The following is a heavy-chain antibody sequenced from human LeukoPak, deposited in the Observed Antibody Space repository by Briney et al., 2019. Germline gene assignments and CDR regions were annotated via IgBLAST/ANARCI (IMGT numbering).Heavy chain of an antibody. V-gene: IGHV4-31*03. D-gene: IGHD3-9*01. CDR2: IYYSGST. CDR1: GGSISSGGYY. J-gene: IGHJ3*02. Sequence: NPSETLSLTCTVSGGSISSGGYYWSWIRQHPGKGLEWIGYIYYSGSTYYNPSLKSRVTISVDTSKNQSSLKLSSVTAADTAVYYCARDLYYDILTGYYGAFDIWGQGTMVTVSS. CDR3: ARDLYYDILTGYYGAFDI.